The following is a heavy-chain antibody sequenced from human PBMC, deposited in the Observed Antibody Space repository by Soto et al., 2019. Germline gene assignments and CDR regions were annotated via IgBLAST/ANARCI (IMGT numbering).Heavy chain of an antibody. V-gene: IGHV4-31*03. CDR3: ASRLRQAS. J-gene: IGHJ5*02. CDR2: IYYTGST. CDR1: GGSISSGGYY. Sequence: PSETLSLTCTVSGGSISSGGYYWSWIRQHPGKGLEWIAYIYYTGSTYYNPSLKSRVTISIDRSNNQFSLMLSSVTAADTAVYYCASRLRQASWGPGTLVTVSS.